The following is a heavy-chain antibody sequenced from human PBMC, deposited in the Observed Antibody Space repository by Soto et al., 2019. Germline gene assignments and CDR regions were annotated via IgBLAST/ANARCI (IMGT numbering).Heavy chain of an antibody. D-gene: IGHD3-22*01. J-gene: IGHJ4*02. V-gene: IGHV4-39*01. CDR2: IYYSGST. Sequence: PSETLSLTCTVSGGSISSSSYYWGWIRQPPGKGLEWIGSIYYSGSTYYNPSLKSRVTISVDTSKNQFSLKLSSVTAADTAVYYCARRGYYYDSSGYPSVWYWGQGTPVPVSS. CDR1: GGSISSSSYY. CDR3: ARRGYYYDSSGYPSVWY.